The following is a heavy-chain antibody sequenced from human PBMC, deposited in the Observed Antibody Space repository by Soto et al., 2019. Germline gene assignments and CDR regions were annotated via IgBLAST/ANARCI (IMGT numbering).Heavy chain of an antibody. Sequence: SETLSLTCTVSGGSISSYYWSWIRQPPGKGLEWIGYIYYSGSTNYNPSLKSRVTISVDTSKNQFSLKLSSVTAADTAVYYCARNLYSSSWANWFDPWGQGTLVTVSS. CDR2: IYYSGST. V-gene: IGHV4-59*08. D-gene: IGHD6-13*01. J-gene: IGHJ5*02. CDR3: ARNLYSSSWANWFDP. CDR1: GGSISSYY.